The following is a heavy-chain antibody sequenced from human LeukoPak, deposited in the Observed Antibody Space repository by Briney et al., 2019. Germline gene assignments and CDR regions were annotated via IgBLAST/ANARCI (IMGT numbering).Heavy chain of an antibody. CDR1: GGSISSSSYY. Sequence: PSETLSLTCTVSGGSISSSSYYWGWIRQPPGKGLEWIGSIYYSGSTYYNPSLKSRVTISVDTSKNQFSLKLSSVTAADTAVYYCARDGHKLWELVRVWDYWGQGTLVTVSS. CDR2: IYYSGST. CDR3: ARDGHKLWELVRVWDY. V-gene: IGHV4-39*07. D-gene: IGHD6-13*01. J-gene: IGHJ4*02.